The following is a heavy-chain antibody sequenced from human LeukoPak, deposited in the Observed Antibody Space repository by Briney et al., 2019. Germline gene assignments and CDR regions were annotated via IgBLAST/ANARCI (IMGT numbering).Heavy chain of an antibody. CDR1: GFAFSNYG. D-gene: IGHD3-10*01. Sequence: GGSLRLSCAASGFAFSNYGINWVRQAPGKGLEWVSGITGSGVTTYYADSVKGRFTISRDNSKNTVYLQMNSLRAEDTAVYYCARVYASGSYFYFDYWGQGTLVTVSS. V-gene: IGHV3-23*01. CDR3: ARVYASGSYFYFDY. J-gene: IGHJ4*02. CDR2: ITGSGVTT.